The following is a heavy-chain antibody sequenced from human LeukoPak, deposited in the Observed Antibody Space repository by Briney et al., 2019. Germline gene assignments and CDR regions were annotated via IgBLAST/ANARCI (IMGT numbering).Heavy chain of an antibody. CDR3: ATSVEMATMPTRN. D-gene: IGHD5-24*01. Sequence: GASVKVSCKASGYTFTGYYMHWVRQAPGQGLEWMGWINPNSGGTNYAQKFQGRVTMTRDTSTSTAYMELSRLRSDDTAVYYCATSVEMATMPTRNWGQGTLVTVSS. J-gene: IGHJ4*02. CDR2: INPNSGGT. CDR1: GYTFTGYY. V-gene: IGHV1-2*02.